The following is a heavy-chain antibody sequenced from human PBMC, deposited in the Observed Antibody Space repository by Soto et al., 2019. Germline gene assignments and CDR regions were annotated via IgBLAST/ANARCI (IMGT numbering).Heavy chain of an antibody. CDR3: ARWGSSGWYTSILYYFDY. Sequence: SETLSLTCTVSGGSISSYYWSWIRHPPGKGLEWIGYIYYSGSTNYNPSLKSRVTISVDTSKNQFTLKLSSVTAADTAVYYCARWGSSGWYTSILYYFDYWGQGTLVTVSS. CDR2: IYYSGST. J-gene: IGHJ4*02. V-gene: IGHV4-59*01. CDR1: GGSISSYY. D-gene: IGHD6-19*01.